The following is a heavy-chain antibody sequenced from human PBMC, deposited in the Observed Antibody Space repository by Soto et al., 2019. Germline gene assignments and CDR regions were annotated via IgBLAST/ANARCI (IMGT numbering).Heavy chain of an antibody. CDR3: ARPGGQWLVSGYFDY. J-gene: IGHJ4*02. CDR2: IYYSGST. D-gene: IGHD6-19*01. CDR1: GRTFNINADY. V-gene: IGHV4-39*01. Sequence: SETLSLTCAVSGRTFNINADYWYLALIRQPPGKGLEWIGSIYYSGSTYYNPSLKSRVTISVDTSKNQFSLKLSSVTAADTAVYYCARPGGQWLVSGYFDYWGQGTLVTVSS.